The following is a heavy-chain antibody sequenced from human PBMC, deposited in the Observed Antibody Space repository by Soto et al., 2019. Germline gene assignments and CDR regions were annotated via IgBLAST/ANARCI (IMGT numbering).Heavy chain of an antibody. CDR1: GFTFSRYW. V-gene: IGHV3-74*01. J-gene: IGHJ4*02. CDR2: INSDGSSI. D-gene: IGHD3-3*01. Sequence: EVQLVESGGALVQPGGFLRLSCATSGFTFSRYWRHWVRQVPGKGLVWVSRINSDGSSISYSDSVKGRFTISRDNAKNTFYLPMNRLRVEETDVYYCARLPGDTITSLDYRGQGTVVTVSA. CDR3: ARLPGDTITSLDY.